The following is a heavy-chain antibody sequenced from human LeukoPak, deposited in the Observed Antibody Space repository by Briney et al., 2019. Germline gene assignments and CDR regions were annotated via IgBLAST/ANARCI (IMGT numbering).Heavy chain of an antibody. CDR3: TKVGFNA. Sequence: ASVKVSCKASGYTFTDYFIHWMRQAPGQGLEWMGWMNPNSGGTKYAEKFKGRVTMSRDTSISTAYMELSRLRSDDTAVYYCTKVGFNAWGQGTLLTVSS. V-gene: IGHV1-2*02. J-gene: IGHJ5*02. CDR1: GYTFTDYF. CDR2: MNPNSGGT.